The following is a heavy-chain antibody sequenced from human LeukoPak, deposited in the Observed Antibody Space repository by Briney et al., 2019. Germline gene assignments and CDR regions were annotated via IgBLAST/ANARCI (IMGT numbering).Heavy chain of an antibody. D-gene: IGHD4-11*01. Sequence: SETLSLTCTVSGGSISSYYWSWIRQPAGKGLEWIGRIYTSGSTNYNPSLKSRATISVDTSKNHFSLRLTSVTAADTAVFYCARVLYSTYDYWGQGTLVTVSS. CDR1: GGSISSYY. V-gene: IGHV4-4*07. J-gene: IGHJ4*02. CDR2: IYTSGST. CDR3: ARVLYSTYDY.